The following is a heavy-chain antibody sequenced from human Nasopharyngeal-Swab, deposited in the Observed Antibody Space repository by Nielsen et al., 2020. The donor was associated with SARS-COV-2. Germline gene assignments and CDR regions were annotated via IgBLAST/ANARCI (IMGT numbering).Heavy chain of an antibody. CDR2: IGSSSGTV. V-gene: IGHV3-48*04. CDR3: ASFYGDYGY. Sequence: GESLKISCAASGLTFSTYSMNWVRQAPGKGLEWLSYIGSSSGTVYYADSVKGRFTISRDNAKNTLYLQMNNLRAEDTGMYYCASFYGDYGYWGPGTLVTVSS. J-gene: IGHJ4*02. D-gene: IGHD4-17*01. CDR1: GLTFSTYS.